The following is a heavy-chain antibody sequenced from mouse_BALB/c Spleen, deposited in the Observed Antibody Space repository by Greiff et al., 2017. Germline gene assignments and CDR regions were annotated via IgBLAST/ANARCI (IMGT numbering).Heavy chain of an antibody. CDR1: GFTFSSYA. CDR3: TKDDDNDDFDY. Sequence: EVQRVQSGGGLVKPGGSLKLSCAASGFTFSSYAMSWVRQSPEKRLEWVAEISRGGSYTYYPDTVTGRFTIARDNAKNTLYLEMSSLRSEDTAMYYCTKDDDNDDFDYWGQGTTLTVSS. CDR2: ISRGGSYT. D-gene: IGHD2-4*01. V-gene: IGHV5-9-4*01. J-gene: IGHJ2*01.